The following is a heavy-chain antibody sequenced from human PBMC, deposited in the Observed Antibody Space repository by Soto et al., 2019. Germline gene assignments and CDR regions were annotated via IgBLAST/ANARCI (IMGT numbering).Heavy chain of an antibody. V-gene: IGHV4-39*01. CDR3: ARPYFSSSSMFDY. J-gene: IGHJ4*02. CDR1: GDSISSSTYY. CDR2: IYHTGTT. Sequence: PSETLSLTCTVSGDSISSSTYYWGWIRQPPGKGLEWIGCIYHTGTTYYNPSLKSRVTISVDTSKTQFSLKLNSVTAADTAVYYCARPYFSSSSMFDYWGQGXLVTVYS. D-gene: IGHD6-6*01.